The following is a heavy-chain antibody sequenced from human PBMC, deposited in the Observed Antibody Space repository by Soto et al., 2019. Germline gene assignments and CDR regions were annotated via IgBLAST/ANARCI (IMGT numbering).Heavy chain of an antibody. Sequence: QLQLQESGSGLVKPSQTLSLTCAVSGGSISSGGYSWSWIRQPPGKGLEWIGYIYHSGSTYYNPSLKSRVTISVXXXXXQFSXXXSSVXXAXXXVYYCARGNVVAIDYWGQGTLVTVSS. CDR2: IYHSGST. CDR3: ARGNVVAIDY. V-gene: IGHV4-30-2*01. D-gene: IGHD2-21*01. J-gene: IGHJ4*02. CDR1: GGSISSGGYS.